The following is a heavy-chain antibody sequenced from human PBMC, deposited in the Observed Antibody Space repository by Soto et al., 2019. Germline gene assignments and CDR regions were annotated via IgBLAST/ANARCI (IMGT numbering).Heavy chain of an antibody. Sequence: GESLKISCKGSGYRFSSYWIAWVRQMPGKGLEWMGIIYPGDSDTRYSPSFQGQVTFSVDKSNNTAYLQWSSLKASDTAMYYCARQGSNGASYYYGMDVWGQGTAVTVSS. CDR2: IYPGDSDT. J-gene: IGHJ6*02. CDR1: GYRFSSYW. D-gene: IGHD2-8*01. CDR3: ARQGSNGASYYYGMDV. V-gene: IGHV5-51*01.